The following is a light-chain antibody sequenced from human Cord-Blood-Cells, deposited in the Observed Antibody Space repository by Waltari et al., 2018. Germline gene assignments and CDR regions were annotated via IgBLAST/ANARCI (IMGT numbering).Light chain of an antibody. CDR2: AGS. Sequence: QSALTQPASVSGSPGQSITISCTGTSSDVGSYNLVSWYQQHPGKAPKLMIYAGSKRPSGVSNRFSGSKAGNTASLTISGLQAEDEADYYCCSYAGSSTFVFGGGTKLTVL. CDR3: CSYAGSSTFV. J-gene: IGLJ3*02. CDR1: SSDVGSYNL. V-gene: IGLV2-23*03.